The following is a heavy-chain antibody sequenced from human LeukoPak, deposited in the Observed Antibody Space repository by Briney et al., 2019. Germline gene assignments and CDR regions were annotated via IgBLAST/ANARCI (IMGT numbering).Heavy chain of an antibody. CDR2: ISWNSGSI. CDR1: GFTFDDYA. J-gene: IGHJ4*02. CDR3: AKVDSSGYYFDY. V-gene: IGHV3-9*03. Sequence: PGGSLRLSCAASGFTFDDYAMHWVRQAPGKGLEWVSGISWNSGSIGYADSVKGRFTISRGNAKNSLYLQMNSLRAEDMALYYCAKVDSSGYYFDYWGQGTLVTVSS. D-gene: IGHD3-22*01.